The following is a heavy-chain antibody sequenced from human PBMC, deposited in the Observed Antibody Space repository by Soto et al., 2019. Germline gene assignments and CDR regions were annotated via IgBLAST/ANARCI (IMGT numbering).Heavy chain of an antibody. CDR1: GGSMSSNY. D-gene: IGHD4-17*01. Sequence: SETLSLTCTVSGGSMSSNYGTGIRQSPGKGLEWIGYIYYTGSTKYNPSLKSRVTISLDTSKNQFSLRLTSVTSADTAVYYCARGGSYGDFFDYWGQGAQVTVSS. CDR3: ARGGSYGDFFDY. J-gene: IGHJ4*02. V-gene: IGHV4-59*01. CDR2: IYYTGST.